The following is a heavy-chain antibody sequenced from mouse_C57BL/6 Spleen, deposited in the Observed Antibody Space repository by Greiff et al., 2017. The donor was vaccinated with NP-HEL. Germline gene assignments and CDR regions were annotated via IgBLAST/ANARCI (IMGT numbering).Heavy chain of an antibody. CDR3: ARSGIYYDYDGY. J-gene: IGHJ2*01. V-gene: IGHV1-54*01. Sequence: QVQLKESGAELVRPGTSVKVSCKASGYAFTNYLIEWVKQRPGQGLEWIGVINPGSGGTNYNEKFMGKATLTADKSSSTAYMQLSSLTSEDSAVYFCARSGIYYDYDGYWGQGTTLTVSS. CDR1: GYAFTNYL. CDR2: INPGSGGT. D-gene: IGHD2-4*01.